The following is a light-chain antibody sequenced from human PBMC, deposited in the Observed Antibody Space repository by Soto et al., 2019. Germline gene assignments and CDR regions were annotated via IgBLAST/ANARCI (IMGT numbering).Light chain of an antibody. CDR3: QQYNNYPRT. J-gene: IGKJ1*01. V-gene: IGKV1-5*03. Sequence: DIQMTQFPSTLSASVGDRVTITCRASQSVDTWLAWYQQKPGKAPSLVIYKASNLESGVPSRFSGSGSGTEFTLTIRSLQPDDFATYYCQQYNNYPRTFDQGTKVEVK. CDR2: KAS. CDR1: QSVDTW.